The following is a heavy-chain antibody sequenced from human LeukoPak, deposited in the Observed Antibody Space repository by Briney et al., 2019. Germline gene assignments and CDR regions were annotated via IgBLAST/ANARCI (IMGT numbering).Heavy chain of an antibody. V-gene: IGHV4-38-2*02. CDR3: ARTQIQVVLVGGYSYMDV. J-gene: IGHJ6*03. CDR1: GYSISSGYY. D-gene: IGHD3-10*01. CDR2: IYHSGST. Sequence: PPETLSLTCTVSGYSISSGYYWGWIRLPPGKGLEWIGSIYHSGSTYYNPSLKSRVTISVDTSKNQFSLKLSSVTAADTAVYYCARTQIQVVLVGGYSYMDVWGKGTTVTVSS.